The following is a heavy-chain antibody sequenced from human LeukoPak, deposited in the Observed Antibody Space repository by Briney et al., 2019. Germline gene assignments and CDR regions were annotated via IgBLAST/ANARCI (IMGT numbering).Heavy chain of an antibody. D-gene: IGHD1-26*01. CDR2: ISGSGGST. CDR3: AKDRWGRWELLHDAFDI. J-gene: IGHJ3*02. CDR1: GFTFSSYG. V-gene: IGHV3-23*01. Sequence: GGSLRLSCAASGFTFSSYGMSWVRQAPGKGLEWVSAISGSGGSTYYADSVKGRFTISRDNSKNTLYLQMNSLRAEDTAVYYCAKDRWGRWELLHDAFDIWGQGTMVTVSS.